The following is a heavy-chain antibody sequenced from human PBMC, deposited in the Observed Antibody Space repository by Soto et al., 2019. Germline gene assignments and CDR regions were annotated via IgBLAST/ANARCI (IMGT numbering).Heavy chain of an antibody. Sequence: PSETLSLTCTVSGGSISSGGYYWSWIRQHPGKGLEWIGYIYYSGSTYYNPSLKSRVTISVDTSKDQFSLKLSSVTAADTAVYYCARAVYYYGSGSYYMLFDYWGQGTLVTVSS. CDR3: ARAVYYYGSGSYYMLFDY. CDR1: GGSISSGGYY. V-gene: IGHV4-31*03. CDR2: IYYSGST. J-gene: IGHJ4*02. D-gene: IGHD3-10*01.